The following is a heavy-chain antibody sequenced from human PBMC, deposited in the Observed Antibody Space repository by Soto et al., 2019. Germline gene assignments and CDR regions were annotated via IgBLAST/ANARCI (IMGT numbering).Heavy chain of an antibody. CDR1: GDSISGYY. J-gene: IGHJ6*02. D-gene: IGHD3-22*01. CDR3: ARGHDSRDYYSYYYGMDV. V-gene: IGHV4-59*08. CDR2: IYSSGST. Sequence: PSETLSLTCTVSGDSISGYYWTWIRQPPGKGLEWIGYIYSSGSTNFNPSLKSRVTISVDTSESHFSLKLSSVTAADTAIYYCARGHDSRDYYSYYYGMDVWGQGTTVTVSS.